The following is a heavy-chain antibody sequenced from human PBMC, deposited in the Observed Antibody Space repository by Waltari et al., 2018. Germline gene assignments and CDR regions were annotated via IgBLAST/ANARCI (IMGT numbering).Heavy chain of an antibody. CDR1: GFTFSNYW. CDR2: FNTFGGIT. Sequence: QLVESGGGLVQPGGSLKLSCAASGFTFSNYWLHWVRTAPGKGLLSVSLFNTFGGITNDAEAGKGRFTISRGNATNTLFLQMTSLRAEDTALYYCVLYSSEFLGDCWGLGTLVTVSS. CDR3: VLYSSEFLGDC. D-gene: IGHD6-25*01. V-gene: IGHV3-74*01. J-gene: IGHJ4*02.